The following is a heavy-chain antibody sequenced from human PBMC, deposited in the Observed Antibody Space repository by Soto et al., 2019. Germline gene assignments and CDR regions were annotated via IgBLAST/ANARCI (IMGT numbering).Heavy chain of an antibody. D-gene: IGHD1-1*01. CDR1: GYTFTSYD. J-gene: IGHJ4*02. CDR2: MNPNSGNT. CDR3: AREEHAGGFDS. V-gene: IGHV1-8*01. Sequence: QVQLVQSGAEVKKPGASVKVSCKASGYTFTSYDITWVRQATGQGLVWMGWMNPNSGNTGYAQNFQATVSMTRSTPISIADMELRSLRSEDTAVYYCAREEHAGGFDSWGQGTRVTVSS.